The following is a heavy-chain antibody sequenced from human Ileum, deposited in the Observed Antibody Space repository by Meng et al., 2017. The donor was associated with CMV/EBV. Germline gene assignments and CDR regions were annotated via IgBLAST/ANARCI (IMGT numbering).Heavy chain of an antibody. D-gene: IGHD6-19*01. J-gene: IGHJ4*02. CDR2: IYYSGST. CDR3: AREGGGWYFDS. Sequence: HLQESGPGLVKPSQTLSLTCTVSGDSLSTGDYYWSWIRQPPGKGPEWIGYIYYSGSTLYNPSLKSPVTISLDKSKNQFSLRLRSVTAADTAVYFCAREGGGWYFDSWGQGTLVTVS. V-gene: IGHV4-30-4*01. CDR1: GDSLSTGDYY.